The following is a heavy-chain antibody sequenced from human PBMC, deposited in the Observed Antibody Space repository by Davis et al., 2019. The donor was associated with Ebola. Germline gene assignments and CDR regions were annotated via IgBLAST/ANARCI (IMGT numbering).Heavy chain of an antibody. CDR2: VSGSGATS. D-gene: IGHD2-21*02. V-gene: IGHV3-23*01. J-gene: IGHJ4*02. CDR1: GFTFRDYG. Sequence: GESLKISCAASGFTFRDYGMNWVRQVPGKGLQWVSYVSGSGATSYYADSVKGRFTVFRDNSKNMLFLQMNNLRVDDTAVYYCAKWRLIVPSDLESWGQGTQVTVSS. CDR3: AKWRLIVPSDLES.